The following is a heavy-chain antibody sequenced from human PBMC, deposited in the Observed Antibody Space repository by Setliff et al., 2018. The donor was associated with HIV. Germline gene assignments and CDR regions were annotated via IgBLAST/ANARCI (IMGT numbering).Heavy chain of an antibody. D-gene: IGHD1-26*01. V-gene: IGHV1-8*02. J-gene: IGHJ5*02. CDR3: ARGKVRVVGSIDWFDP. CDR2: MNPNSGNT. Sequence: ASVKVSCKASGYTFINYDINWVRQATGQGLEWMGWMNPNSGNTAYAQKFQGRVTMTRDTSVTTAYMEPSSLRYEDTAVYYCARGKVRVVGSIDWFDPWGQGTLVTVSS. CDR1: GYTFINYD.